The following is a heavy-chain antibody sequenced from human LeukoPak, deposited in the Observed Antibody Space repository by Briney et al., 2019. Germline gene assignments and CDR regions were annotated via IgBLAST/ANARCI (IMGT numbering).Heavy chain of an antibody. D-gene: IGHD1-20*01. V-gene: IGHV3-9*03. CDR1: GFTFDDYA. J-gene: IGHJ3*02. Sequence: GGSLRLSCAASGFTFDDYAMHWVRQAPGKGLEWVSGISWNSGSIGYADSVKGRFTISRDNAKNSLYLQMNSLTTEDMALYYCAKEHRSSITGTSGAFEIWGQGTMVTVSS. CDR2: ISWNSGSI. CDR3: AKEHRSSITGTSGAFEI.